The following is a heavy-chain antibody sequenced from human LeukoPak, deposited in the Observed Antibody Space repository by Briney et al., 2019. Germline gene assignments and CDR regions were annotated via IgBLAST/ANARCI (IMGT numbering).Heavy chain of an antibody. CDR2: VYQSGKT. Sequence: SETLSLTCAVSGSSVSSGYHWGWIRQPPGKGLEWIGSVYQSGKTYHSPSLKGRVTLSIDTSKNQFSLRLTDVTAADTAVYYWAREWGGGGHAADSWGQGMMVIVSS. CDR3: AREWGGGGHAADS. D-gene: IGHD5-12*01. CDR1: GSSVSSGYH. V-gene: IGHV4-38-2*02. J-gene: IGHJ4*02.